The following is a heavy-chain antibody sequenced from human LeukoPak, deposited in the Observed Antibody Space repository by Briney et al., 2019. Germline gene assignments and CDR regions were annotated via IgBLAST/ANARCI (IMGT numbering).Heavy chain of an antibody. V-gene: IGHV4-4*08. CDR3: ASGGDYSDY. D-gene: IGHD3-16*01. J-gene: IGHJ4*02. Sequence: SETLSLTCTVSGGSIFSYYWNWIRQSPGKGLEWLGYIYSNGITNYSPSLRSRGTISIATSKNQFSLKLSSVTAADTAVYYCASGGDYSDYWGQGTLVTVSS. CDR2: IYSNGIT. CDR1: GGSIFSYY.